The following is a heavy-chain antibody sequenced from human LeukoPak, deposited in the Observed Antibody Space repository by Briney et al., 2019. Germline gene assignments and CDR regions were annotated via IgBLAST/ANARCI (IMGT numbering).Heavy chain of an antibody. D-gene: IGHD3-10*01. CDR3: ARARGYYYYMDV. V-gene: IGHV4-38-2*01. Sequence: PSETLSLTCVVPGYSISSGYYWAWIRQPPGKGLELIGSIYHSGSTNYNPSLKSRVTISVDTSKNQFSLNLNSVTAADTAVYYCARARGYYYYMDVWGKGTTVTVSS. CDR1: GYSISSGYY. CDR2: IYHSGST. J-gene: IGHJ6*03.